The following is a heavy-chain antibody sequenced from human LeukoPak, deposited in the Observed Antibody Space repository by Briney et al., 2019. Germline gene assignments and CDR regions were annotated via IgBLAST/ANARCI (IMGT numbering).Heavy chain of an antibody. CDR2: ISSSSSTI. V-gene: IGHV3-48*01. CDR1: GFTFNNYA. J-gene: IGHJ4*02. Sequence: GGSLRLSCAASGFTFNNYAMSWVRQAPGKGLEWVSYISSSSSTIYYADSVKGRFTISRDNAKNSLYLQMNSLRAEDTAVYYCARVAYYYDSSGEGDWGQGTLVTVSS. D-gene: IGHD3-22*01. CDR3: ARVAYYYDSSGEGD.